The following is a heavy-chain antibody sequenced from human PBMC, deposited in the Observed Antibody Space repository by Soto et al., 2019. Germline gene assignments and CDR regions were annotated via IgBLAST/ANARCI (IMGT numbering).Heavy chain of an antibody. CDR2: TTPILGTA. Sequence: SVKVSCVASGGTFSSYAISWVRQAPGQGLEWKGGTTPILGTANYAQKVRGRVTITTDISTTKAHMEMTSLRSDAKAVYYCARSSNSRNLREFDYWGQGTLVTVSS. CDR3: ARSSNSRNLREFDY. J-gene: IGHJ4*02. D-gene: IGHD6-13*01. CDR1: GGTFSSYA. V-gene: IGHV1-69*05.